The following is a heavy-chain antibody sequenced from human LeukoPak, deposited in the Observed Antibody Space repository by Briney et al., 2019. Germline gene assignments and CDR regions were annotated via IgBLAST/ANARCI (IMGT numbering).Heavy chain of an antibody. Sequence: GASVKVSCKSSGYTFTSYYMHWVRQAPGQGLEWMGIINPSGGSTSYAQKLQGRVTMTRDTSTSTVYMELSSLRSEDTAVYYCARVHSGYDYRTGYFDYWGQGTLVTVSS. CDR2: INPSGGST. J-gene: IGHJ4*02. CDR1: GYTFTSYY. V-gene: IGHV1-46*01. CDR3: ARVHSGYDYRTGYFDY. D-gene: IGHD5-12*01.